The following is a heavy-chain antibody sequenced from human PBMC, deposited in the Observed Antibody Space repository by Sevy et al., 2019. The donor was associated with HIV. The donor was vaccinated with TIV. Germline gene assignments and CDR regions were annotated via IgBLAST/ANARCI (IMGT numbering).Heavy chain of an antibody. CDR3: ARDLYSGYDYHYFDY. J-gene: IGHJ4*02. CDR2: INPNSGGT. D-gene: IGHD5-12*01. Sequence: ASVKVSCKASGYTFTGYYMHWVRQAPGQGLEWMGWINPNSGGTNYVQKFQGRVTMTRDTSISTAYMELSRLRSDDTAVYYCARDLYSGYDYHYFDYWGQGTLVTVSS. CDR1: GYTFTGYY. V-gene: IGHV1-2*02.